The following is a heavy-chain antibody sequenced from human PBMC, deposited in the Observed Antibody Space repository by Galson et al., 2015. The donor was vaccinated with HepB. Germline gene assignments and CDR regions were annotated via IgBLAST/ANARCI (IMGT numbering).Heavy chain of an antibody. D-gene: IGHD2-2*01. V-gene: IGHV1-69*06. CDR2: IIPIFGTA. J-gene: IGHJ4*02. CDR1: GGTFSSYA. CDR3: ARLEKYCSSTSCYYYFDY. Sequence: SVKVSCKASGGTFSSYAISWVRQAPGQGLEWMGGIIPIFGTANYAQKFQGRVTITADKSTSTAYMELSSLRSEDTAVYYCARLEKYCSSTSCYYYFDYWGQGTLVTVSS.